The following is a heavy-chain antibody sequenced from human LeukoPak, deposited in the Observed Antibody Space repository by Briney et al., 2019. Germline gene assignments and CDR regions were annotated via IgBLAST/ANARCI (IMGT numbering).Heavy chain of an antibody. V-gene: IGHV4-4*02. CDR1: GGSISSSNW. J-gene: IGHJ4*02. Sequence: PSETLSLTCAVSGGSISSSNWWSWVRQPPGKGLEWIGEIYHSGSTNYNPSLKSRVTISVDTSKNQFSLKLSSVTAADTAVYYCARGRHSYYYGSGRLTEYYFDYWGQGTLVTVSS. CDR3: ARGRHSYYYGSGRLTEYYFDY. CDR2: IYHSGST. D-gene: IGHD3-10*01.